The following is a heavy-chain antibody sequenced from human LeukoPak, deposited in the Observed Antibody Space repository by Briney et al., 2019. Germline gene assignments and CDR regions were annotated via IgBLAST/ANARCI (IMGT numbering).Heavy chain of an antibody. CDR2: IIPIFGTA. J-gene: IGHJ5*02. CDR1: GGTFGSYA. Sequence: GASVKVSCKASGGTFGSYAISWVRQAPGQGLEWMGGIIPIFGTASYAQKFQGRVTITADESTSTAYMEPSSLRSEDTAVYYCAREDYGDYEAQPWGQGTLVTVSS. V-gene: IGHV1-69*13. CDR3: AREDYGDYEAQP. D-gene: IGHD4-17*01.